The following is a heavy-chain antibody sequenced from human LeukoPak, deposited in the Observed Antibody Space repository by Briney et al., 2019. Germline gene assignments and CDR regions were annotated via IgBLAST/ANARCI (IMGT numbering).Heavy chain of an antibody. CDR3: ARYANSYDSSGYYYLFDY. J-gene: IGHJ4*02. V-gene: IGHV4-28*01. D-gene: IGHD3-22*01. CDR2: IYYTGTT. CDR1: GYSISSSNW. Sequence: SDTLSLTCAVSGYSISSSNWWGWIRQPPGKGLEWIGYIYYTGTTNYNPSLKSRATMSVDTSKNQFSLKLNSVTAADTAVYFCARYANSYDSSGYYYLFDYWGQGTLVTVSS.